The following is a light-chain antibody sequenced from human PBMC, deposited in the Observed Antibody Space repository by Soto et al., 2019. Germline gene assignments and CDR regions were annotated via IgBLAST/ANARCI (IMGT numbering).Light chain of an antibody. CDR1: QSINSW. V-gene: IGKV1-5*03. Sequence: DIQMTQSPSTLSASVGDRVTITCRASQSINSWLAWYQQKPGRAPKLLIYKASSLESGVPSRFSGSGSGTEFTLTISSLQPDDFATYYCQQYTSCSTFGQGTKVEIK. CDR3: QQYTSCST. CDR2: KAS. J-gene: IGKJ1*01.